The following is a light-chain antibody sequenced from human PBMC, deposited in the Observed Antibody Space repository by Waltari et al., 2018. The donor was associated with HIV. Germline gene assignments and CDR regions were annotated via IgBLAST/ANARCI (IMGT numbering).Light chain of an antibody. CDR2: EVS. J-gene: IGLJ1*01. CDR3: SSYTSSSTLV. CDR1: SSDVGVYNY. V-gene: IGLV2-14*01. Sequence: QSALTQPASVSGSPGQSITISCTGTSSDVGVYNYVSWFQQHPGKAPQLMIYEVSNRPSGVSNRFSGSKSGNTASLTISGLQAEDEADYYCSSYTSSSTLVFGTGTKVTVL.